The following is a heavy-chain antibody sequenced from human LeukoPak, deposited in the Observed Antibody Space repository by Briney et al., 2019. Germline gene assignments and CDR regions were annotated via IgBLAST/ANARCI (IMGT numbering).Heavy chain of an antibody. V-gene: IGHV4-38-2*02. CDR2: IYFAGYT. CDR1: GDSFRSGFYY. D-gene: IGHD5-12*01. Sequence: SETLSLTCSVSGDSFRSGFYYSWIRQPPGKGLEWIGYIYFAGYTYYNPSLNSRVTISMDRSKNQFSLKLSSVTAADTAVYYCATGVATITTGVVSYFDKWGQGTLVTVSS. CDR3: ATGVATITTGVVSYFDK. J-gene: IGHJ4*02.